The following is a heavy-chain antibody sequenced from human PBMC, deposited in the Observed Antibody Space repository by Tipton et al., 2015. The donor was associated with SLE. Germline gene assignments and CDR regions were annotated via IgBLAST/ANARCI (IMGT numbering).Heavy chain of an antibody. CDR2: VYPGGTA. Sequence: TLSLTCTVSGYSISRGYYWGWIRQPPGGGLEWLGSVYPGGTAYYNPSLKIRVTVSVDTAKNQFSLKLTSVTAADTAVYYCARDPLRDYGGQTAPESWGQGTLVTVSS. CDR3: ARDPLRDYGGQTAPES. D-gene: IGHD4-23*01. V-gene: IGHV4-38-2*02. J-gene: IGHJ5*02. CDR1: GYSISRGYY.